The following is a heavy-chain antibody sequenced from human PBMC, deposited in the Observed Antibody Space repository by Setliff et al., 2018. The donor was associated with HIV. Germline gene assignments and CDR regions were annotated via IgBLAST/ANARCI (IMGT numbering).Heavy chain of an antibody. V-gene: IGHV1-2*02. Sequence: GASVKVSCKAYGYTFSDYYVNWVRQAPGQGLEWMGWINPNTGGTSFSQKFQGRFTMTGDTSIRTAYMELSRLTSDDTAIYFCARDQYSGYDFLWYYYYGMDVWGQGTTVTVSS. CDR2: INPNTGGT. D-gene: IGHD5-12*01. J-gene: IGHJ6*02. CDR1: GYTFSDYY. CDR3: ARDQYSGYDFLWYYYYGMDV.